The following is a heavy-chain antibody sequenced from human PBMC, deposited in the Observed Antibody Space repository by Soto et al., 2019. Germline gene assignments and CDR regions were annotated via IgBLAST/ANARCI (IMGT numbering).Heavy chain of an antibody. J-gene: IGHJ6*02. V-gene: IGHV3-33*01. CDR3: ARDRGYSGYDSPRFYYGMDV. CDR1: GFTFSSYG. CDR2: IWYDGSNK. D-gene: IGHD5-12*01. Sequence: QVQLVESGGGVVQPGRSLRLSCAASGFTFSSYGMHWVRQAPGQGLEWVAVIWYDGSNKWYADSVKGRFTISRDNSKNTLYLQMTSLRDEDTAVYSCARDRGYSGYDSPRFYYGMDVWGQGTTGTVSS.